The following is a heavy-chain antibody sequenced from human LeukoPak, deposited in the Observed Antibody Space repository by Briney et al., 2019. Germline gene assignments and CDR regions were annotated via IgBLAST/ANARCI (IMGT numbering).Heavy chain of an antibody. J-gene: IGHJ4*02. CDR3: ARVILSGSYYFES. CDR1: GYTFTCYY. CDR2: INPDSGGT. Sequence: ASVKVPCKASGYTFTCYYMHWVRQAPGQGLEWMGWINPDSGGTNYAQKFRGRVTMTRDTSISTAYMDLSRLTSDDTAVYYCARVILSGSYYFESWGQGTLVTVSS. D-gene: IGHD3-10*01. V-gene: IGHV1-2*02.